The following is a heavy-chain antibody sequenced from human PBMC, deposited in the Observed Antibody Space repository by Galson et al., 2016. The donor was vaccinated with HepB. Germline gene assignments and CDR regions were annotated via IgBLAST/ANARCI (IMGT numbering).Heavy chain of an antibody. V-gene: IGHV3-53*01. CDR3: ARLGPSTVIGSYHFYYYSMDV. CDR2: IYSRGST. D-gene: IGHD2-21*01. CDR1: GFTVSNNY. Sequence: SLRLSCAASGFTVSNNYMSWVRQAPGKGLEWISVIYSRGSTYYADSVKGRFTISRDNAKNSVFLQINSLRVDDTAVYFCARLGPSTVIGSYHFYYYSMDVWGQGTTVTVSS. J-gene: IGHJ6*02.